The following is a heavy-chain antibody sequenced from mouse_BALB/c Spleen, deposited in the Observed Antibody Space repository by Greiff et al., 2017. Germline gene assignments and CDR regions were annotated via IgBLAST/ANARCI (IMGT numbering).Heavy chain of an antibody. CDR3: ARRGLLRAMDY. V-gene: IGHV7-3*02. D-gene: IGHD2-3*01. CDR2: IRNKANGYTT. Sequence: EVQRVESGGGLVQPGGSLRLSCATSGFTFTDYYMSWVRQPPGKALEWLGFIRNKANGYTTEYSASVKGRFTISRDNSQSILYLQMNTLRAEDSATYYCARRGLLRAMDYWGQGTSVTVSS. CDR1: GFTFTDYY. J-gene: IGHJ4*01.